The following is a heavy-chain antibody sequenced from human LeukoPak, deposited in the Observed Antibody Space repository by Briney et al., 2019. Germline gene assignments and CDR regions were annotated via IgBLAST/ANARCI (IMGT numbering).Heavy chain of an antibody. D-gene: IGHD3-10*01. J-gene: IGHJ4*02. CDR2: IWYDGRNK. CDR3: TKDSSGSGSYDFGDY. Sequence: GGSLRLSCAASGFTFSNHGMHWVRQAPGKGLEWVGFIWYDGRNKYYADSVKGRFTISRDNSKNTLHLQMNSLRPEDTAMYYCTKDSSGSGSYDFGDYWGQGTLVTVSS. V-gene: IGHV3-30*02. CDR1: GFTFSNHG.